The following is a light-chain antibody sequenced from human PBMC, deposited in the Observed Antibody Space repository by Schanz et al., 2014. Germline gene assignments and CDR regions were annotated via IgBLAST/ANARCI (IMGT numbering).Light chain of an antibody. CDR1: SSNIGRNT. CDR3: AAWDDSLDAWV. V-gene: IGLV1-44*01. J-gene: IGLJ3*02. Sequence: QSVLTQPPSASGTPGQRVTISCSGSSSNIGRNTVNWYQHLPGTAPKLLIYSNTLRPSGVPDRFSNSKSGTSASLAISGLQSEDEADYYCAAWDDSLDAWVFGGGTQLTVL. CDR2: SNT.